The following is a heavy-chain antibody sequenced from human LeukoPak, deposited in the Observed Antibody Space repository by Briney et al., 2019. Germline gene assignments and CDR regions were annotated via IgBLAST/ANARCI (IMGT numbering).Heavy chain of an antibody. Sequence: SETLSLTCAVSGYSISSGYYWGWIRQPPGKGLEWIGSIYHSGSTYYNPSLKSRVTISVDTSKNQFSLKLSSVTAADTAVYYCARHRPLAAEHFDYWSQGTLVTVSS. CDR1: GYSISSGYY. J-gene: IGHJ4*02. D-gene: IGHD2-15*01. CDR2: IYHSGST. CDR3: ARHRPLAAEHFDY. V-gene: IGHV4-38-2*01.